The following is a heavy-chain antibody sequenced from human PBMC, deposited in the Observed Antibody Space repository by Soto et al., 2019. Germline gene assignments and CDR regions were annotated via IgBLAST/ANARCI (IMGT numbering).Heavy chain of an antibody. CDR3: ATDLPPGSYFHDHNGYLLFNY. CDR1: GFTFTNAW. V-gene: IGHV3-15*01. J-gene: IGHJ1*01. D-gene: IGHD5-12*01. Sequence: LRLSCTASGFTFTNAWMSWVRQAPGKGLEWVGRIKSRIDGATTEYAASVNGRFTISRDDSGNTLFLDMNNLKTEDTAVYYCATDLPPGSYFHDHNGYLLFNYWGQGTPVTVSS. CDR2: IKSRIDGATT.